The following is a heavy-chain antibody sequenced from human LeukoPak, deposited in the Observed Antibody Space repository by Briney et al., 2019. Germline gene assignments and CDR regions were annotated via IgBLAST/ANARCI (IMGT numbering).Heavy chain of an antibody. CDR1: GYSISSGYY. V-gene: IGHV4-38-2*01. CDR2: IYHSGST. J-gene: IGHJ5*02. CDR3: ASLLIAAAGTGFWFDP. Sequence: SETLSLTCAVSGYSISSGYYWGWIRQPPGKGLEWIGSIYHSGSTYYNPSLESRVTISVDTSKNQFSLKLSSVTAADTAVYYCASLLIAAAGTGFWFDPWGQGTLVTVSS. D-gene: IGHD6-13*01.